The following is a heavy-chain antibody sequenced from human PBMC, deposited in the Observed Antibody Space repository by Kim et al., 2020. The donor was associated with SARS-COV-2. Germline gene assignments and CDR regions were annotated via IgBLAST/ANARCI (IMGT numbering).Heavy chain of an antibody. CDR3: TRAHNIGCWAYYYYYYRDV. CDR2: IRSKANGGTT. J-gene: IGHJ6*03. V-gene: IGHV3-49*04. CDR1: GFTFGDSA. D-gene: IGHD5-12*01. Sequence: GGSLRLSCTASGFTFGDSAMSWVRQAPGPGLEWVGFIRSKANGGTTEYAASVKGRFTISRDDSKSIAYLQMTSMKTEDTAVYYCTRAHNIGCWAYYYYYYRDVPGKVTTVTDS.